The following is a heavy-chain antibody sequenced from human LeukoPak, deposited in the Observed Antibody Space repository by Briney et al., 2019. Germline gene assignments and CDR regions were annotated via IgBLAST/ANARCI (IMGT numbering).Heavy chain of an antibody. CDR3: AKPHMITFGGIIVPDFDY. CDR2: ISGSGGST. D-gene: IGHD3-16*02. V-gene: IGHV3-23*01. Sequence: GGSLRLSCAASGFTFSSYAMSWVRQAPGKGLEWVSAISGSGGSTYYVDSVKGRFTISRDNSKNTLYLQMNSLRAEDTAVYYCAKPHMITFGGIIVPDFDYWGQGTLVTVSS. J-gene: IGHJ4*02. CDR1: GFTFSSYA.